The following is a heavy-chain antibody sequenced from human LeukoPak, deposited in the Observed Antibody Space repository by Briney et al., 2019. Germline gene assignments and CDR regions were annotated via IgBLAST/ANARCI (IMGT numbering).Heavy chain of an antibody. J-gene: IGHJ4*02. Sequence: SETLCLTCAAFGGSFSGYYWSWIRQAPGKGLEWIGRINNSGSTNYNPSLESRITRSVSTTKNQFSLKVSSVTAAETAVYYCARDIAHSSGWGYFDYWGQGTLVTVSS. D-gene: IGHD6-19*01. CDR2: INNSGST. CDR3: ARDIAHSSGWGYFDY. V-gene: IGHV4-34*01. CDR1: GGSFSGYY.